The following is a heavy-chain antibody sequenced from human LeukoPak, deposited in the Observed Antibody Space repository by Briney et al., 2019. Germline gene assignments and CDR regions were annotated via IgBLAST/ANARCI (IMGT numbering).Heavy chain of an antibody. D-gene: IGHD6-13*01. V-gene: IGHV3-30*02. CDR2: IQFDGIKK. J-gene: IGHJ3*02. CDR3: AQKSTGTFDI. Sequence: GGSLRLSCAASGFTFSSSAMHWVRQAPGKGLEWVAYIQFDGIKKFYSDSVKGRFTISRDNSKNTLFLQMSSLTTEDTAVYYCAQKSTGTFDIWGQGTMVTVSP. CDR1: GFTFSSSA.